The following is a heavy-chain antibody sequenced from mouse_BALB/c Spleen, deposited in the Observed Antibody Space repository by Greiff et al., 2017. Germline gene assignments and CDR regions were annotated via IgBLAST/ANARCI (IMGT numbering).Heavy chain of an antibody. CDR1: GFSLTGYG. CDR3: AREYDDGAWFAY. D-gene: IGHD2-14*01. CDR2: IWGDGST. Sequence: QVHVKQSGPGLVAPSQSLSITCTVSGFSLTGYGVNWVRQPPGKGLEWLGMIWGDGSTDYNSALKSRLSISKDNSKSQVFLKMNSLQTDDTARYYCAREYDDGAWFAYWGQGTLVTVSA. V-gene: IGHV2-6-7*01. J-gene: IGHJ3*01.